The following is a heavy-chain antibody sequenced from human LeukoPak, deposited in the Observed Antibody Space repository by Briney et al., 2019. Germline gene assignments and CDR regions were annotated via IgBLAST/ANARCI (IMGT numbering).Heavy chain of an antibody. Sequence: ASVKVSCKASGYTFTGYYMHWVRQAPGQGLEWMGRINPNSGGTIYAQKFQGRVTMTRDTSISTAYMELSRLRSDDTAVYYCARYRPDLNYYGMDVWGQGTTVTVSS. D-gene: IGHD1-14*01. J-gene: IGHJ6*02. V-gene: IGHV1-2*06. CDR2: INPNSGGT. CDR3: ARYRPDLNYYGMDV. CDR1: GYTFTGYY.